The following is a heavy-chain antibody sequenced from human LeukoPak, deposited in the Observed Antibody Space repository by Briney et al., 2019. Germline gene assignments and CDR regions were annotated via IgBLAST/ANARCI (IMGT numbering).Heavy chain of an antibody. J-gene: IGHJ6*02. CDR3: AKLSGWYDYYHMDV. CDR2: ISGSGGST. V-gene: IGHV3-23*01. Sequence: GGSLRLSCAASGFTFSSYAMSWVRQAPGKGLEWVSAISGSGGSTYYADSVKGRFTISRDNSKNTLYLQMNSLRAEDTAVYYCAKLSGWYDYYHMDVWGQGTTVTVSS. D-gene: IGHD6-19*01. CDR1: GFTFSSYA.